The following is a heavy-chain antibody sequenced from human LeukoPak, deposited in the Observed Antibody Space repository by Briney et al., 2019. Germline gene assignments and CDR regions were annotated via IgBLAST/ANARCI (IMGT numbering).Heavy chain of an antibody. CDR2: IYSGGST. V-gene: IGHV3-53*01. D-gene: IGHD6-13*01. J-gene: IGHJ5*02. Sequence: GGSLRLSCAASGFTVSSNYMSWVRQAPGKGLEWVSVIYSGGSTYYADSVKGRFTISRDNTKNTLYLQMNSLRAEDTAVYYFAREHSSSWYWFDPWGQGTLVTVSS. CDR1: GFTVSSNY. CDR3: AREHSSSWYWFDP.